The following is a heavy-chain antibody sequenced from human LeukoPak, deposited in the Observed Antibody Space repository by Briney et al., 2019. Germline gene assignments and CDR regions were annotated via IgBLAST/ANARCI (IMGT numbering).Heavy chain of an antibody. CDR2: IIPIFGTA. Sequence: SVKVSCKASGGTFSSYAISWVRQAPGQGLEWMGGIIPIFGTANYAQEFQGRVTITADESTSTAYMELSSLRSEDTAVYYCARAGDSGSYVPDYWGQGTLVTVSS. CDR1: GGTFSSYA. CDR3: ARAGDSGSYVPDY. V-gene: IGHV1-69*01. J-gene: IGHJ4*02. D-gene: IGHD1-26*01.